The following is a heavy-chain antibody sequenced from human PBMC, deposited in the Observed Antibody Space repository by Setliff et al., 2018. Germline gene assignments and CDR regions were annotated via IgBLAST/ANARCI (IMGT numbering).Heavy chain of an antibody. CDR1: VGTFSNYG. Sequence: GASVKVSCKASVGTFSNYGISWVRQAPGQGLEWVGGTIPMFRTTNYARKFQGRVTIITDEPTSTAYMQLSSLGSDDTAVYYCVREGVDRRSSTDYRYYMDVWGEGTTVTVSS. CDR3: VREGVDRRSSTDYRYYMDV. J-gene: IGHJ6*03. CDR2: TIPMFRTT. D-gene: IGHD5-12*01. V-gene: IGHV1-69*05.